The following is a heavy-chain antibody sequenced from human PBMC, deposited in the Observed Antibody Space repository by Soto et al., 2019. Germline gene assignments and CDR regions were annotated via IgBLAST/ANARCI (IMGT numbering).Heavy chain of an antibody. J-gene: IGHJ6*02. CDR3: ARAYLWDGYNYPYYYYGMDV. Sequence: VASVKVSCKASGYTFTSYYMHWVRQAPGQGLEWMGIINPSGGSTSYAQKFQGRVTMTRDTSTSTVYMELSSLRSEDTAVYYCARAYLWDGYNYPYYYYGMDVWGQGTTVTVSS. CDR1: GYTFTSYY. CDR2: INPSGGST. D-gene: IGHD5-12*01. V-gene: IGHV1-46*01.